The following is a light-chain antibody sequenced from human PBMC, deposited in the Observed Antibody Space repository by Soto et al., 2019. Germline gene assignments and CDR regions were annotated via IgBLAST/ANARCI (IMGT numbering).Light chain of an antibody. V-gene: IGKV3-15*01. Sequence: IVMTQSPDTLSVSPGERATLSCRASQSVSSNLAWYQQKPGQAPRLLIFGASTRATGIPARFSGSGSGTEFTLTISSLQSEDFAVYHCQQYNNWPYTFGQGTTLEIK. CDR1: QSVSSN. CDR2: GAS. J-gene: IGKJ2*01. CDR3: QQYNNWPYT.